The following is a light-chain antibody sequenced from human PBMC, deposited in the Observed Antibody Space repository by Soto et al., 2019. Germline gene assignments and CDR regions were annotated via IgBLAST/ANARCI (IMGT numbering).Light chain of an antibody. CDR2: GTS. CDR1: QSVSSSY. Sequence: EVVLTQSPGTLSLTQGERATLSCRASQSVSSSYLAWYLHKPSQAPRLLIYGTSTRATGVPARFSGSGSGTEFTLSISSLQSEDFAVYYCHQYNFLPSFGQGTMADI. J-gene: IGKJ1*01. V-gene: IGKV3-15*01. CDR3: HQYNFLPS.